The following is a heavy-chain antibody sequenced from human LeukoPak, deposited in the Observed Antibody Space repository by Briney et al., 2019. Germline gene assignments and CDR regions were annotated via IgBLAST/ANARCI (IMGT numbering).Heavy chain of an antibody. V-gene: IGHV4-59*01. D-gene: IGHD6-19*01. CDR2: IYNSGNT. J-gene: IGHJ4*02. CDR1: GDSISSYY. Sequence: SETLSLTCTVSGDSISSYYWSWIRQPPGEGLEWIGFIYNSGNTNYNPSLKSRVTISVDTSKNQFSLKLKSVTAADTAVYYCARPQGSGWYYFDSWGQGTPVTVSS. CDR3: ARPQGSGWYYFDS.